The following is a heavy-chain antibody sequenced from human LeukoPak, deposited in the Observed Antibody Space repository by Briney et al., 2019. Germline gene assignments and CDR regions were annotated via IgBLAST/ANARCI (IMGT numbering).Heavy chain of an antibody. V-gene: IGHV1-69*13. J-gene: IGHJ6*03. CDR1: GGTFSSYA. CDR2: IIPIFGTA. CDR3: AXXXXXXXXXXXXMTYYYYYMDV. Sequence: GASVKVSCKASGGTFSSYAISWVRQAPGQGLEWMGGIIPIFGTANYAQKFQGRVTITADEFTSTAYMELSSLRSEDTAVYYCAXXXXXXXXXXXXMTYYYYYMDVWGKGTTVTISS.